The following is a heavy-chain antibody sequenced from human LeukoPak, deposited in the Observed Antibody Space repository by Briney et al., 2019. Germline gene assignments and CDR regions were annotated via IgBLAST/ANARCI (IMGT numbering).Heavy chain of an antibody. CDR1: GGSISSHY. Sequence: SETLSLTCTVSGGSISSHYWSWIRQPPGKGLEWIGYIYYSGSTNYNPSLKSRVTISADTSKNQFSLKLSSVTAADTAVYYCARGPAARTLYYYYYYMDVWGKGTTVTVSS. CDR3: ARGPAARTLYYYYYYMDV. D-gene: IGHD6-6*01. J-gene: IGHJ6*03. V-gene: IGHV4-59*11. CDR2: IYYSGST.